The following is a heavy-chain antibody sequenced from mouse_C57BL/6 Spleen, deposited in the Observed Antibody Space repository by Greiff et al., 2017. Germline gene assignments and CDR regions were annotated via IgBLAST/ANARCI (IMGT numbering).Heavy chain of an antibody. V-gene: IGHV1-20*01. D-gene: IGHD1-1*01. CDR3: ARGGSYWYFDV. J-gene: IGHJ1*03. CDR1: GYSFTGYF. CDR2: INPYNGDT. Sequence: VQLQQSGPELVKPGDSVKISCKASGYSFTGYFMNWVMQSHGKSLEWIGRINPYNGDTFYNQKFKGKATLTVDKSSSTAHMELRSLTSEDSAVYYCARGGSYWYFDVWGTGTTVTVSS.